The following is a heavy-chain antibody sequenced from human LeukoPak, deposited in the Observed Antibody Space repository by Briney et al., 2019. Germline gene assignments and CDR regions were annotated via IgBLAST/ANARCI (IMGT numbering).Heavy chain of an antibody. CDR1: GFTFSDHF. CDR2: SRNKAKSYTT. D-gene: IGHD6-19*01. V-gene: IGHV3-72*01. J-gene: IGHJ4*02. Sequence: GGSLRLSCAVSGFTFSDHFLDWVRQAPGKGLEWVGRSRNKAKSYTTEYAASVKGRFTISRYDSKNSLYLQMNSLKTEDTAVYYCVRVGSVAGSDYLDYWGQGTLVTVSS. CDR3: VRVGSVAGSDYLDY.